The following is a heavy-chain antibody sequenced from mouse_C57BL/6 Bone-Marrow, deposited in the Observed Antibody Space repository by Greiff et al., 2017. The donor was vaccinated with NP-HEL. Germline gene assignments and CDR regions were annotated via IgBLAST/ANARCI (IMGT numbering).Heavy chain of an antibody. J-gene: IGHJ3*01. Sequence: VKLMESGPGLVAPSQSLSITCTVSGFSLTSYAISWVRQPPGKGLEWLGVIWTGGGTNYNSALKSRLSISKDNSKSQVFLKMNSLQTDDTARYYCAPHYYGSSWGFAYWGQGTLVTVSA. CDR1: GFSLTSYA. CDR2: IWTGGGT. D-gene: IGHD1-1*01. CDR3: APHYYGSSWGFAY. V-gene: IGHV2-9-1*01.